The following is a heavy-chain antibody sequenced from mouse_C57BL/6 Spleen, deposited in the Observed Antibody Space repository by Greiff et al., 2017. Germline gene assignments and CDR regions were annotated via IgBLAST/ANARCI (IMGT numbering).Heavy chain of an antibody. D-gene: IGHD1-1*01. CDR1: GFTFSSYA. CDR2: ISDGGSYT. Sequence: DVMLVESGGGLVKPGGSLKLSCAASGFTFSSYAMSWVRQTPEKRLEWVATISDGGSYTYYPDNVKGRFTISRDNAKNNLYLQMSHLKSEDTAMYYCARFTTVVASYFDYWGQGTTLTVSS. J-gene: IGHJ2*01. V-gene: IGHV5-4*03. CDR3: ARFTTVVASYFDY.